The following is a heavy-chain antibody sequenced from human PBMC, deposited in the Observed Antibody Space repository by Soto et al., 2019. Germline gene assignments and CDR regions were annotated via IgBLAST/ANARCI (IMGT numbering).Heavy chain of an antibody. CDR1: GGSISSSSYY. D-gene: IGHD3-3*02. V-gene: IGHV4-39*01. Sequence: QLQLQESGPGLVKPSETLSLTCTVSGGSISSSSYYWGWIRQPPGKGPEWIGSIYYSGSTYYNPYLTRRVTISVDTSKNQFSLTLSSVTAADTAVYYCASPKLAFYNLFDPWGQGTLVTVSS. CDR3: ASPKLAFYNLFDP. CDR2: IYYSGST. J-gene: IGHJ5*02.